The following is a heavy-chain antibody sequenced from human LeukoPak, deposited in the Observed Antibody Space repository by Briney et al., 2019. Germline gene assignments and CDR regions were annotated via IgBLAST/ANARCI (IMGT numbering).Heavy chain of an antibody. Sequence: SETLSLTSAVYGGSFSGYYWSWIRQPPGKGLEWIGEINHSGSTNYNPSLKSRVTISVDTSKNQFSLKLSSVTAADTAVYYCARARTDGFDYWGQGTLVTVSS. V-gene: IGHV4-34*01. CDR2: INHSGST. CDR1: GGSFSGYY. CDR3: ARARTDGFDY. J-gene: IGHJ4*02.